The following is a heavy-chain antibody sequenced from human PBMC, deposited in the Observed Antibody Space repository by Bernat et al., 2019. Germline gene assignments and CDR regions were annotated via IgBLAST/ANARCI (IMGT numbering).Heavy chain of an antibody. D-gene: IGHD3-22*01. V-gene: IGHV1-18*01. CDR2: ISAYNGNT. CDR1: GYTFTSYG. Sequence: QVQLVQSGAEVKKPGASVKVSCKASGYTFTSYGISWVRQAPGQGLEWMGWISAYNGNTNYAQKFQGRVTMTRDTSTSTVYMELSSLRSEDTAGYYCARVGSSGYYFSDYGMDVWGQGTTVTVSS. CDR3: ARVGSSGYYFSDYGMDV. J-gene: IGHJ6*02.